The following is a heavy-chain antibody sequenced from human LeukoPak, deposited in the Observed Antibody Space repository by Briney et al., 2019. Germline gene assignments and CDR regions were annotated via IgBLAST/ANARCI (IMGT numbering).Heavy chain of an antibody. CDR1: GFTFSNYA. CDR3: TPSIVGATTFDY. D-gene: IGHD1-26*01. Sequence: GRSLRLSCAASGFTFSNYAMHWVRQAPGKGLEWVGRIKTKTDGETTDYASPVKGRFTISRDDSKNTLYLQMNSLKTEDTAVYFCTPSIVGATTFDYWGQGTLVTVSS. J-gene: IGHJ4*02. CDR2: IKTKTDGETT. V-gene: IGHV3-15*01.